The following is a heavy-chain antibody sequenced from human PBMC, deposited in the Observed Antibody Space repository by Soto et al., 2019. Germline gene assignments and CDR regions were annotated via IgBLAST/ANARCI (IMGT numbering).Heavy chain of an antibody. D-gene: IGHD2-8*01. V-gene: IGHV1-18*01. CDR2: ISAYNGNT. Sequence: QVQLVQSGAEVKKPGASVMVSCKASGYTFTSYGFSWVRQAPGQGLEWMGWISAYNGNTTYPQKLQGRATMTTDTSTSRGYKGPRSVRSAETPVSYSPRGAKYCTHGVCSIYTMDAWAEGTTVTVSS. CDR3: PRGAKYCTHGVCSIYTMDA. J-gene: IGHJ6*01. CDR1: GYTFTSYG.